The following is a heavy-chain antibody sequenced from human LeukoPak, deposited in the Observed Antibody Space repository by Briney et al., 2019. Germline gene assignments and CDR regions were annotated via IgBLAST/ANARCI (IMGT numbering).Heavy chain of an antibody. V-gene: IGHV3-7*03. CDR1: GFTFSSYW. CDR3: ATVYYDSSAHGDLDS. CDR2: IKQDGSEK. Sequence: GGSLRLSCAASGFTFSSYWMSWVRQAPGKGLEWVANIKQDGSEKYYVDSVKGRFTISRDNAKNSLYLQMNSLRAEDTAVYYCATVYYDSSAHGDLDSWGQGTPVTVSS. D-gene: IGHD3-22*01. J-gene: IGHJ4*02.